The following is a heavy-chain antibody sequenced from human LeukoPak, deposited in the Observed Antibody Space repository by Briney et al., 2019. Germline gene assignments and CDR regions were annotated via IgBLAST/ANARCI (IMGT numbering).Heavy chain of an antibody. CDR1: GFTFSDYY. V-gene: IGHV3-11*03. D-gene: IGHD1-26*01. CDR3: ARSQVGATVSNFDC. Sequence: GGSLRLSCAAFGFTFSDYYMSWIRQAPGKGLEWVSYISSSGSYTNYADSVKGRFTISRDNAKNSRYLQMNSLRADDTAGYYCARSQVGATVSNFDCWGQGTLVTVSS. J-gene: IGHJ4*02. CDR2: ISSSGSYT.